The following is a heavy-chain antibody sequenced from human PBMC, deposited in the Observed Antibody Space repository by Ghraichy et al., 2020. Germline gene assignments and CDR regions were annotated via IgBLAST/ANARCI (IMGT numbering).Heavy chain of an antibody. CDR2: ISISGETT. J-gene: IGHJ4*02. CDR3: AKTSGSGTSSWGSPFDC. D-gene: IGHD3-10*01. V-gene: IGHV3-23*01. Sequence: GGSLRLSCVVSGFTFSNNAMSWVRQAPGKGLEWVSAISISGETTFYADSVKGRFTISRDNSKSTLYLQMNGLRAEDTALYYCAKTSGSGTSSWGSPFDCWGQGTLVTVSS. CDR1: GFTFSNNA.